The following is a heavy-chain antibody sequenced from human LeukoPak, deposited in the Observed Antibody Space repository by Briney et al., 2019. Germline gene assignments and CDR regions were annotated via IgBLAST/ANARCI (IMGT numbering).Heavy chain of an antibody. CDR1: GGSVSSYY. J-gene: IGHJ3*02. D-gene: IGHD3-3*01. CDR3: ARGEDDFWSGYYTVGAFDI. V-gene: IGHV4-59*02. CDR2: IYYSGST. Sequence: SETLSLTCTVSGGSVSSYYWSWIRQPPGKGLEWIGYIYYSGSTNYNPSLESRVTISVDTSKNQFSLKLSSVTAADTAVYYCARGEDDFWSGYYTVGAFDIWGQGTMATVSS.